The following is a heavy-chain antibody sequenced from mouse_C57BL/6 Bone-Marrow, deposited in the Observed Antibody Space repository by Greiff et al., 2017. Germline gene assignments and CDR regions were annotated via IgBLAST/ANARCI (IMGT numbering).Heavy chain of an antibody. CDR1: GFNIKDDY. V-gene: IGHV14-4*01. CDR2: IDPENGDT. J-gene: IGHJ4*01. CDR3: TSSTTVAYDAMDY. D-gene: IGHD1-1*01. Sequence: VQLKESGAELVRPGASVKLSCTASGFNIKDDYMHWVKQRPEQGLEWIGWIDPENGDTEYASKFQGKATITADTSSNTAYLQLSSLTSEDTAVYYCTSSTTVAYDAMDYWGQGTSVTVSA.